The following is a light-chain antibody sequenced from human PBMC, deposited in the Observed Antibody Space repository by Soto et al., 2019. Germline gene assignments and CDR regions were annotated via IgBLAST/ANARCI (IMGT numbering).Light chain of an antibody. J-gene: IGKJ1*01. Sequence: EIVLTQSPATLSLSPGETATLSCRASQSVSSSYLAWYQQKPGQAPRLLIYGASSRATGIPDRFSGSGSGTDFTLTISRLEPEDFGVYYCRQYGSSPRTFGQWTKGEIK. V-gene: IGKV3-20*01. CDR1: QSVSSSY. CDR3: RQYGSSPRT. CDR2: GAS.